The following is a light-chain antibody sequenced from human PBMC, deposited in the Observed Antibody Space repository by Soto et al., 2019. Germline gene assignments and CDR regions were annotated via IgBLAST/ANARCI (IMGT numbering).Light chain of an antibody. CDR1: QSISSW. CDR2: KAS. V-gene: IGKV1-5*03. J-gene: IGKJ2*01. CDR3: QQYHSLNT. Sequence: DIQMTQSPSTLSASVGDRVTITCRANQSISSWLAWYQQKPGKAPKVLIYKASSLESGVPSRFSGSGSGTEFTLTISSLQPDDFATYYCQQYHSLNTFGQGTKLEI.